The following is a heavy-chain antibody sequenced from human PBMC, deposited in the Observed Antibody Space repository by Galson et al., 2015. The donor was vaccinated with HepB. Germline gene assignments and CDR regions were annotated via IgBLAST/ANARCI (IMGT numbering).Heavy chain of an antibody. CDR1: GGTFSSYA. CDR2: IIPIFGTA. Sequence: SVKVSCKASGGTFSSYAISWVRQAPGQGLEWMGGIIPIFGTANYAQKFQGRVTITADESTSTAYMELSSLRSEDTAVYYCATSWGRARYYYDSSGYYHPSFDYWGQGTLVTVSS. D-gene: IGHD3-22*01. V-gene: IGHV1-69*13. J-gene: IGHJ4*02. CDR3: ATSWGRARYYYDSSGYYHPSFDY.